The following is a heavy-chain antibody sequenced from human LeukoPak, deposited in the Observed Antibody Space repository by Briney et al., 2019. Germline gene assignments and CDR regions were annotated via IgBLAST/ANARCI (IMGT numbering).Heavy chain of an antibody. D-gene: IGHD2-15*01. CDR2: IYYSGST. J-gene: IGHJ4*02. Sequence: SSETLSLTCTVSGGSVSSGSYYWSWIRQPPGKGLEWIGYIYYSGSTNYNPSLKSRVTISVDTSKNQFSLKLSSVTAADTAVYYCARGVVVAASPDYFDYWGQGTLVTVSS. CDR3: ARGVVVAASPDYFDY. CDR1: GGSVSSGSYY. V-gene: IGHV4-61*01.